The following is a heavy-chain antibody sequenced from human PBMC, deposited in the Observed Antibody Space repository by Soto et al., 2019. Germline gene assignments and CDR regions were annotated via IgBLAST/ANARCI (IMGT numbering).Heavy chain of an antibody. CDR2: ISSSSRSRTI. CDR3: ARDKEGYSSGWYFDY. D-gene: IGHD6-19*01. V-gene: IGHV3-48*02. J-gene: IGHJ4*02. Sequence: GGSLRLSCAVSGFTFSSYSMNWVRQAPGKGLEWLSYISSSSRSRTIYYADSVKGRFTISRDNAKNSLYLQMNSLIDEDTAVYYCARDKEGYSSGWYFDYWGQGTLVTVSS. CDR1: GFTFSSYS.